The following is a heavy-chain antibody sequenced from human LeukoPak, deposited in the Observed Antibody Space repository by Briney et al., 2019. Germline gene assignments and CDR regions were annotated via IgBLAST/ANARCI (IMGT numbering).Heavy chain of an antibody. D-gene: IGHD3-10*01. CDR3: AARAVTMVRGVNNYYYMDV. V-gene: IGHV4-59*08. Sequence: SETLSLTCTVSGVSISGNYWSWMGQPPGKGLEGIGYIFYTGSTNYHPSLQSRVTILLATTKNQFSLKLSSVTAADTAVYYWAARAVTMVRGVNNYYYMDVWGKGTTVTISS. CDR2: IFYTGST. J-gene: IGHJ6*03. CDR1: GVSISGNY.